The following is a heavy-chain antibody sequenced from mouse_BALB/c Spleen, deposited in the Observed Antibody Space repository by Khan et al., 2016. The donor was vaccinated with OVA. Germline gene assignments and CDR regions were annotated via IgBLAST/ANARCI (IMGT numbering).Heavy chain of an antibody. V-gene: IGHV1-9*01. J-gene: IGHJ3*01. CDR2: ILPGSGIT. D-gene: IGHD2-10*02. Sequence: QVQLQQSGAELMKPGASVRISCKATGYTFNTYWIQWIKQRPGYGLEWIGEILPGSGITNYNEKFKDKATFTADTSSNTAYMQLSSLTSEDSAVYYCARGSYGPYWGQGTLVTVSA. CDR1: GYTFNTYW. CDR3: ARGSYGPY.